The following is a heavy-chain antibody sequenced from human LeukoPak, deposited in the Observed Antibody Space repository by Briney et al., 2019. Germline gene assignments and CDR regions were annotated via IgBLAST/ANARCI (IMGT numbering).Heavy chain of an antibody. CDR1: GGSISSSTYY. J-gene: IGHJ4*02. CDR2: IFYSGST. CDR3: ARGGSYRPQEIDS. D-gene: IGHD3-16*02. V-gene: IGHV4-39*07. Sequence: PSETLSLTCTVSGGSISSSTYYWGWIRQPPGKGLEWIGSIFYSGSTYYNPSLKSRVTILVDTSKNQFSLKLSSVTAADTAVHYCARGGSYRPQEIDSWGQGTLVTVSS.